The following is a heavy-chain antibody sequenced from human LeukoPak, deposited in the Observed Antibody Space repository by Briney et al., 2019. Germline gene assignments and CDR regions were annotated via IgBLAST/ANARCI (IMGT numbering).Heavy chain of an antibody. Sequence: GGSLRLSCGASGFXFRSNWIHWVRQAPGKGLVWIARINPEGSRTSYADSVKGRFTTSRDNAKNTLYLQMNSLRAEDTAVYYCARAGGYCSSTSCYNWVDPWGQGTLVTVSS. CDR2: INPEGSRT. CDR3: ARAGGYCSSTSCYNWVDP. D-gene: IGHD2-2*01. J-gene: IGHJ5*02. CDR1: GFXFRSNW. V-gene: IGHV3-74*01.